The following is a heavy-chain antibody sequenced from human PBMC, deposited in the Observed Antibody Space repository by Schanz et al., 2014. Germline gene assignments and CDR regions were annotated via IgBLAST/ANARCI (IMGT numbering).Heavy chain of an antibody. V-gene: IGHV3-48*04. CDR2: ISSGSSYA. CDR3: AIIGVMVAVAGTRADY. CDR1: GFTFSSYA. D-gene: IGHD6-19*01. Sequence: EVQLLESGGGLVQPGGSLRLSCAASGFTFSSYAMSWVRQAPGKGLEWVSDISSGSSYANYADSVKGRFTISRDNAKNSLYLQMNSLRAEDTALYYCAIIGVMVAVAGTRADYWGQGTLVTVSS. J-gene: IGHJ4*02.